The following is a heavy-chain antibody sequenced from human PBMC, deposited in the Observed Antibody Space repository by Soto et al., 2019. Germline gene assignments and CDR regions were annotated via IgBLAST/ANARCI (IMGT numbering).Heavy chain of an antibody. CDR3: AAQRRYSSSSLFIDY. D-gene: IGHD6-6*01. CDR2: IYYSGST. CDR1: VGSVSSCNYY. J-gene: IGHJ4*02. V-gene: IGHV4-30-4*01. Sequence: SETLSLTCTVSVGSVSSCNYYWSWIRQPPGKGLEWIGYIYYSGSTYYNPSLKSRVTISVDTAKNQFSLKLSSVTAADTAVYYCAAQRRYSSSSLFIDYWGQGTLVTVS.